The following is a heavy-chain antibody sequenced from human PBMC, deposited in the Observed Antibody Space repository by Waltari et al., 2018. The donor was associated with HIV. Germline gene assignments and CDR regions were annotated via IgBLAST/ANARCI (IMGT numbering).Heavy chain of an antibody. CDR2: VWFDGSNE. D-gene: IGHD3-10*01. V-gene: IGHV3-33*01. CDR3: VTLSGPDAFDI. J-gene: IGHJ3*02. CDR1: GITFSGYG. Sequence: QVQLMESGGGVVQPGKSLRLSCVPSGITFSGYGMSCVRQATDRGLEWVAHVWFDGSNERYADSVKGRFLISRDNFKNTLFLQMDDLRAEDTALYYCVTLSGPDAFDIWGLGTMVIVSS.